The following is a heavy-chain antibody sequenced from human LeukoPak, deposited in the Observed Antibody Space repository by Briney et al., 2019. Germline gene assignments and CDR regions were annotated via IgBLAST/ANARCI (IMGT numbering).Heavy chain of an antibody. D-gene: IGHD6-19*01. CDR1: GYSISSGYY. J-gene: IGHJ6*03. CDR3: ARRGIAVAGPEYYYYYYMDV. V-gene: IGHV4-38-2*02. CDR2: IYHSGST. Sequence: SETLSLTCTVSGYSISSGYYWGWIRQPPGKGLEWIGSIYHSGSTYYNPSLKSRVTISVDTSKNQFSLKLSSVTAADTAVYYCARRGIAVAGPEYYYYYYMDVWGKGTTVTVSS.